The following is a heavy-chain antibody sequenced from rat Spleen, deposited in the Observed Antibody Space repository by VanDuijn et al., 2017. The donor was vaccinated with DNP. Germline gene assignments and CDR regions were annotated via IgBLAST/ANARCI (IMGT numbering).Heavy chain of an antibody. CDR1: GFSLTSYG. CDR2: ITNTYSA. CDR3: ASGYGGYPFAY. V-gene: IGHV5-31*01. D-gene: IGHD1-11*01. Sequence: VQLKESGPGLVQPSQTLSLTCTVSGFSLTSYGVSWVRQVPGKGLEWIASITNTYSADYVDSVRGRFAISRDNAKSTLYLQMDTLRSEDTATYYCASGYGGYPFAYWGQGTLVTVSS. J-gene: IGHJ3*01.